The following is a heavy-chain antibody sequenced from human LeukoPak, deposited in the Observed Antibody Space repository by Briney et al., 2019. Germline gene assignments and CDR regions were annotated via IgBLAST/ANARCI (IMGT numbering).Heavy chain of an antibody. V-gene: IGHV3-15*01. D-gene: IGHD4-11*01. Sequence: GGSLRLSCEGSGFNFNDAWMSWIRQAPGKGLEWVGRVRTTAEGETTDYAAPVRGRFIISRDDSKNMVFLQMNRLETEDTAIYYCTAGLGKTDDDSWGQGTLVTVS. J-gene: IGHJ4*02. CDR3: TAGLGKTDDDS. CDR1: GFNFNDAW. CDR2: VRTTAEGETT.